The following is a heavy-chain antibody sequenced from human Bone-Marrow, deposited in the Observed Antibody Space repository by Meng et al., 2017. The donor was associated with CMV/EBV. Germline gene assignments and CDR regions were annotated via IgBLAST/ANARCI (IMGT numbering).Heavy chain of an antibody. Sequence: QGKLQQWGAGLLKPSETLALTCAVYGGSFSGYYWSWIRQPPGKGLEWIGEINHSGSTNYNPSLKSRVTISVDTSKNQFSLKLSSVTAADTAVYYCARGRHIAARPFYYWGQGTLVTVSS. CDR2: INHSGST. D-gene: IGHD6-6*01. CDR3: ARGRHIAARPFYY. V-gene: IGHV4-34*01. CDR1: GGSFSGYY. J-gene: IGHJ4*02.